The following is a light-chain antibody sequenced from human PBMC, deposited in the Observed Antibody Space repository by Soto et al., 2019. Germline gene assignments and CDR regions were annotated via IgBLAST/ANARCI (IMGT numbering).Light chain of an antibody. CDR1: SSNIGSNT. Sequence: QSVLTQPPSASGTPGQRVTISCSGSSSNIGSNTVNWYQQITGTAPKLLIYNDNQRPSGVPDRFSGSKSGTSGSLAISGLQSEDEGDYYCAAWDASLNGHVVFGGGTKVTVL. J-gene: IGLJ2*01. CDR3: AAWDASLNGHVV. CDR2: NDN. V-gene: IGLV1-44*01.